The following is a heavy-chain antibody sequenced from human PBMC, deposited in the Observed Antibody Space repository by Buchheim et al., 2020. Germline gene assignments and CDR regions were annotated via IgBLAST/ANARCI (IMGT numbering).Heavy chain of an antibody. CDR2: IWYDGSNK. CDR3: ARGSYCSSTSCYWHDYYYYDMDV. CDR1: GFTFSSYG. V-gene: IGHV3-33*01. Sequence: QVQLVESGGGVVQPGRSLRLSCAASGFTFSSYGMHWVRQAPGKGLEWVAVIWYDGSNKYYADSVKGRFTISRDNSKNTLYLQMNSLRAEDTAVYYCARGSYCSSTSCYWHDYYYYDMDVWGQGTT. D-gene: IGHD2-2*01. J-gene: IGHJ6*02.